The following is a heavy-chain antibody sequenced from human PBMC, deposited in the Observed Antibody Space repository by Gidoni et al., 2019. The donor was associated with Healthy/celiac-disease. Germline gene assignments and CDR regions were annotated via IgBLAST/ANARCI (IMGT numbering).Heavy chain of an antibody. J-gene: IGHJ4*02. Sequence: EVQLLESGGCLVQPGGSLRLSCAASGFTFSSYAMSWVRQAPGKGLEWVSAISGSGGSTYYADSVKGRFTISRDNSKNTLYLQMNSLRAEDTAVYYCAYVWIAAAGADYWGQGTLVTVSS. V-gene: IGHV3-23*01. D-gene: IGHD6-13*01. CDR2: ISGSGGST. CDR1: GFTFSSYA. CDR3: AYVWIAAAGADY.